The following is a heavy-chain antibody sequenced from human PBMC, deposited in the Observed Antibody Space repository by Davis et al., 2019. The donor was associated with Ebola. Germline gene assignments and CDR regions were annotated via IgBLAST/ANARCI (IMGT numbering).Heavy chain of an antibody. D-gene: IGHD3-9*01. V-gene: IGHV3-30*04. J-gene: IGHJ4*02. Sequence: GESLKISCAASGFTFSSYAMHWVRQAPGKGLEWVAVISYDGGNKYYADSVKGRFSISRDNSKNTLYLQMNSLRTEDTAVYYCAKGGYYDVLTGYFLWGQGTLVTVSS. CDR1: GFTFSSYA. CDR2: ISYDGGNK. CDR3: AKGGYYDVLTGYFL.